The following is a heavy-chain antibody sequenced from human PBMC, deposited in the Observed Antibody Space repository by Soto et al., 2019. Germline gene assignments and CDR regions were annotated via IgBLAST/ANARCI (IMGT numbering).Heavy chain of an antibody. Sequence: PGESLKISCKGSGYSFTSYWIGWVRPMPGKGLEWMGIIYPGDSDTRYSPSFQGQVTISADKSISTAYLQWSSLKASDTAMYYCARYSSSVRGWFDPWGQGTLVTVSS. D-gene: IGHD6-13*01. CDR3: ARYSSSVRGWFDP. J-gene: IGHJ5*02. CDR2: IYPGDSDT. V-gene: IGHV5-51*01. CDR1: GYSFTSYW.